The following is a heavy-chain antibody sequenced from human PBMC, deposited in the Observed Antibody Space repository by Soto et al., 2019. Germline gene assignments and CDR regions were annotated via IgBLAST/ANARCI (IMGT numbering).Heavy chain of an antibody. D-gene: IGHD2-15*01. CDR3: AKARYCSGGSCHDY. V-gene: IGHV3-21*01. CDR1: GFTFSSYS. CDR2: ISSSSSYI. J-gene: IGHJ4*02. Sequence: GGSLRLSCAASGFTFSSYSMNWVRQAPGKGLEWVSSISSSSSYIYYADSVKGRFTISRDNAKNSLYLQMNSLRAEDTAVYYCAKARYCSGGSCHDYWGQGTLVTVSS.